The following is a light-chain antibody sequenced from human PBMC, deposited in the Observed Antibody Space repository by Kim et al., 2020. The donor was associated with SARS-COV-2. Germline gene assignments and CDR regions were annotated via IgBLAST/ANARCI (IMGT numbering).Light chain of an antibody. CDR2: GKN. CDR3: NSRDSNDNVV. Sequence: SSELTQDPAVSVALGQTVRITCQGDSLRSYYATWYQQKPGQAPILVIYGKNNRPSGIPDRFSGSSSGNTASLTITGTQAGDEADYYCNSRDSNDNVVFGGGTKL. V-gene: IGLV3-19*01. J-gene: IGLJ2*01. CDR1: SLRSYY.